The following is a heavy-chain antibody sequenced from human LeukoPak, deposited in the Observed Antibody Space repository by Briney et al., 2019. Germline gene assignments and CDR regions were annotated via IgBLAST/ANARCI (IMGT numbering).Heavy chain of an antibody. D-gene: IGHD3-22*01. Sequence: GGSLRLSCVASGFTFSTYWMHWVRQAPGKGLLWVSRLSGDGSSTAYADSLKGRFTISRDNGKNSLYLQMNSLRAEDTALYYCARGGDSSGSYFDYWGQGTLVTVSS. CDR3: ARGGDSSGSYFDY. CDR2: LSGDGSST. J-gene: IGHJ4*02. V-gene: IGHV3-74*03. CDR1: GFTFSTYW.